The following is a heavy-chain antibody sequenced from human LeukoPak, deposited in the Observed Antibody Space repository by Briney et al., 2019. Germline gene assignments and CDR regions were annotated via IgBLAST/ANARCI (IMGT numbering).Heavy chain of an antibody. J-gene: IGHJ6*03. CDR1: GFSFSSYN. CDR3: ARDPYSGTYGDTYYYYMDV. Sequence: PGGSLRLSCAASGFSFSSYNMNWVRQTPGKGLEWVSSITSSSTYTFYADSVKVRFTISRDNARNSLYLQMNSLRAEDTAVYYCARDPYSGTYGDTYYYYMDVWGKGTTVTISS. V-gene: IGHV3-21*01. D-gene: IGHD1-26*01. CDR2: ITSSSTYT.